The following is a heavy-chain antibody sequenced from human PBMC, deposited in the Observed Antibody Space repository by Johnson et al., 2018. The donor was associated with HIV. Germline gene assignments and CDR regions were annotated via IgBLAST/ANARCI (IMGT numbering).Heavy chain of an antibody. CDR3: AGRGHDFRNFLAFDL. J-gene: IGHJ3*01. V-gene: IGHV3-66*01. CDR1: GFTVSANY. CDR2: IYSGGAT. D-gene: IGHD2/OR15-2a*01. Sequence: EQLVESGGGVVQPGGSLRLSCAASGFTVSANYMTWVRQAPGKGLEWVSAIYSGGATYYADSVKARFTISRDNSKDTLYLQMNSLRAEDTAVYYCAGRGHDFRNFLAFDLWGQGTMVTVSS.